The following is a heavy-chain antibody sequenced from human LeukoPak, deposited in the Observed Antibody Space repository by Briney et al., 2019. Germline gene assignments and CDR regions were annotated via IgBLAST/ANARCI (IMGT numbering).Heavy chain of an antibody. CDR3: ARDLSGSYMSDY. CDR1: GFTFSSYG. Sequence: GGSLRLSCAASGFTFSSYGMNWVRQAPGKGLEWVAVISYDGSNKYYADSVKGRFTISRDNSKNTLFVQMSSLRAEDTAVYYCARDLSGSYMSDYWGQGTLVTVSS. D-gene: IGHD3-10*01. V-gene: IGHV3-30*03. CDR2: ISYDGSNK. J-gene: IGHJ4*02.